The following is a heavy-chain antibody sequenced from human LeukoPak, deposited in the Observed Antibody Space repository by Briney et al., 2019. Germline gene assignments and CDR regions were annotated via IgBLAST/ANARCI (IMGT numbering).Heavy chain of an antibody. D-gene: IGHD2-2*01. Sequence: ASVKVSCKASGYTFTSYGISWVRQAPGQGLEWMGWISAYNGNTNYAQKLQGRVTMTTDTSTSTAYMELRSLRSDDTAVYYCTRSFPYCSSTSCHHFDYWGQGTLVTVSS. V-gene: IGHV1-18*01. CDR1: GYTFTSYG. CDR2: ISAYNGNT. CDR3: TRSFPYCSSTSCHHFDY. J-gene: IGHJ4*02.